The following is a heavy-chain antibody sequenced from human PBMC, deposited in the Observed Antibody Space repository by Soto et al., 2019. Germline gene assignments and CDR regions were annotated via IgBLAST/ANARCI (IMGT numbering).Heavy chain of an antibody. V-gene: IGHV4-34*01. D-gene: IGHD2-21*02. CDR1: GGSFSGYY. CDR2: INHSGST. Sequence: QVQLQQWGAGLLKPSETLSLTCAVYGGSFSGYYWSWIRQPPGKGLEWIGEINHSGSTNYNPSLKIRVTISVDTSKNQFSLKLSSVTAADTAVYYCAVYCGGDCYLADYWGQGTLVTVSS. J-gene: IGHJ4*02. CDR3: AVYCGGDCYLADY.